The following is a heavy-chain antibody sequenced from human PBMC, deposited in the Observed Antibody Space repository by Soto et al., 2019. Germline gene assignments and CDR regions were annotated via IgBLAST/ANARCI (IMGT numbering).Heavy chain of an antibody. CDR2: ISAYNGNT. V-gene: IGHV1-18*04. CDR3: ARDRRDIVVVHDGVDYYYYYGMDV. CDR1: GYTFTSYG. J-gene: IGHJ6*02. D-gene: IGHD2-2*01. Sequence: GASVKVSCKASGYTFTSYGISWVRQAPGQGLEWMGWISAYNGNTNYAQKLQGRVTMTTDTSTSTAYMELRSLGSDDTAVYYCARDRRDIVVVHDGVDYYYYYGMDVWGQGTTVTVSS.